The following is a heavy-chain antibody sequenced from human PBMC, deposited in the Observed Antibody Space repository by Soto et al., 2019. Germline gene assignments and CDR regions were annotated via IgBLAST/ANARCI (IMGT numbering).Heavy chain of an antibody. D-gene: IGHD3-10*01. CDR2: IYHSGST. CDR3: ARVYMVRGTIIRYFDY. V-gene: IGHV4-4*02. J-gene: IGHJ4*02. Sequence: QVQLQESGPGLVKPSGTLSLSCAVSGGSISSSNWWSWVRQPPGKGLEWIGKIYHSGSTNYNPSLKSRVTISVDKSKNQFSLKLSSVTAADTAVYYCARVYMVRGTIIRYFDYWGQGTLVTVSS. CDR1: GGSISSSNW.